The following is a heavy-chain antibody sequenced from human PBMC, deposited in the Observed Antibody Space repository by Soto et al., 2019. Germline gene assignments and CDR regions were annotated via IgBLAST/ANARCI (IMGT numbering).Heavy chain of an antibody. V-gene: IGHV1-18*01. D-gene: IGHD6-19*01. CDR2: VSAANGYT. CDR3: AKGRSIAVPEGS. J-gene: IGHJ5*02. Sequence: QVQLVQSGSEMKTPGASVKVSCKGSGFIFTNYGFNWVRQAPGQGLEWVGWVSAANGYTRSAQKFQDRLIMTTDSSTNTAYMELRGLGPDDTALYYCAKGRSIAVPEGSWGQGTLVTVSS. CDR1: GFIFTNYG.